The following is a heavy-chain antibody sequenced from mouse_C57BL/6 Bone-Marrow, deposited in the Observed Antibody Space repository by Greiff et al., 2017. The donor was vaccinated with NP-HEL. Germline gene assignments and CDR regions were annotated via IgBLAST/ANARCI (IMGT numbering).Heavy chain of an antibody. Sequence: QVQLQQSGAELVRPGTSVKVSCKASGYAFTNYLIEWVKQRPGQGLEWIGVINPGSGGTNYNEKFKGKATLTADKSSSTAYMQLSSLTSEDSAVYFCSSRRDSNDFDYWGQGTTLTVSS. CDR2: INPGSGGT. CDR3: SSRRDSNDFDY. J-gene: IGHJ2*01. V-gene: IGHV1-54*01. D-gene: IGHD2-5*01. CDR1: GYAFTNYL.